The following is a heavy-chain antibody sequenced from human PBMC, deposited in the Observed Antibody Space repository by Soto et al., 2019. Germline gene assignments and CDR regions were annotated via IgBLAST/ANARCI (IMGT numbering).Heavy chain of an antibody. CDR1: GFTFSSYE. D-gene: IGHD3-22*01. CDR2: ISSSGSTI. Sequence: GGSLRLSCAASGFTFSSYEMNWVRQAPGKGLEWVSYISSSGSTIYYADSVKGRFTISRDNAKNSLYLQMNSLRAEDTAVYYCARDHPRYYYDSSGYYYSGMDVWGQGTTVTVSS. J-gene: IGHJ6*02. CDR3: ARDHPRYYYDSSGYYYSGMDV. V-gene: IGHV3-48*03.